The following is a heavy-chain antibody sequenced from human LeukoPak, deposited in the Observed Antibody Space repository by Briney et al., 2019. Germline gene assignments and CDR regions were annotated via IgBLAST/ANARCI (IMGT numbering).Heavy chain of an antibody. D-gene: IGHD2-21*02. CDR1: GFTFSDYY. J-gene: IGHJ6*02. Sequence: GGSLRLSCAASGFTFSDYYMSWIRQAPGKGLEWVSYISSSGSTIYYADSVKGRFTISGDNAKNSLYLQMNSLRAEDTAVYYCARDSSPRTAYYYSGMDVWGQGTTVTVSS. V-gene: IGHV3-11*01. CDR2: ISSSGSTI. CDR3: ARDSSPRTAYYYSGMDV.